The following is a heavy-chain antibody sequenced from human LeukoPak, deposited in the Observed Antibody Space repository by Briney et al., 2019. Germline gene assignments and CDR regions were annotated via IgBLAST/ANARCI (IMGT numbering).Heavy chain of an antibody. J-gene: IGHJ4*02. CDR2: INPNRGVA. CDR1: GYTFIDYY. Sequence: ASVRVSCTASGYTFIDYYIHWVRHAPGQGLEWLGWINPNRGVAKYAQKFQGSVSMTRDTSIRTAYMDLTRLRYDDTAVYYCARDEGITGRYDYWGQGSLVTVSP. D-gene: IGHD1-20*01. CDR3: ARDEGITGRYDY. V-gene: IGHV1-2*02.